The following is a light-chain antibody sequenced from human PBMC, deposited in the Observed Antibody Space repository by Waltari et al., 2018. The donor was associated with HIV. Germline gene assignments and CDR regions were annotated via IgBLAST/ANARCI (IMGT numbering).Light chain of an antibody. Sequence: QSVLTQPPSVSAAPGQKVTISCSGSSSNLWRNYVSWDQQLPGAAPKLLCYDKTERPSGMPDRVAGSKAGTSATLGITGIQTGDEADYYCVTWDSSLGGWVFGGGTKLAVL. CDR3: VTWDSSLGGWV. CDR2: DKT. J-gene: IGLJ3*02. V-gene: IGLV1-51*01. CDR1: SSNLWRNY.